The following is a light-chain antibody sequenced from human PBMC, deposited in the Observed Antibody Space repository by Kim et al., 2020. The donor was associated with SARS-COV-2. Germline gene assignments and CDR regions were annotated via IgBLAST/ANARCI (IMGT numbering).Light chain of an antibody. J-gene: IGKJ4*01. CDR1: QTINNY. CDR3: QHRRNMLALA. CDR2: DAS. Sequence: EIVLTQSPATLSVSPGERATLSCRASQTINNYLAWYQQKPGQAPRLLMYDASNRATGIPARFSGSGSGTDFTLTISSLEPEDFAVYYCQHRRNMLALAFWGGTKGDIK. V-gene: IGKV3-11*01.